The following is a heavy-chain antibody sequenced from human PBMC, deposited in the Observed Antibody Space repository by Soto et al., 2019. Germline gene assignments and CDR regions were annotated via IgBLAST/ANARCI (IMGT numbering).Heavy chain of an antibody. CDR2: FDPEDGET. V-gene: IGHV1-24*01. CDR3: ATAVRVPNLPRWGSHRCGYFAY. D-gene: IGHD3-16*02. J-gene: IGHJ4*02. CDR1: GYTLTHLS. Sequence: QVQLLQSGAEVRKPGASVKVSCRVSGYTLTHLSIHWVRQIPGKGLEWLGGFDPEDGETKYAQRMQGRITVTADTAADTAYMELDNLISEDTALYYCATAVRVPNLPRWGSHRCGYFAYWGQGTLVTVSS.